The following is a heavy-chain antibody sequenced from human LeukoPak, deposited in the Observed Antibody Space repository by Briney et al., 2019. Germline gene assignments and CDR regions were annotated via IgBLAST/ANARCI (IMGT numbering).Heavy chain of an antibody. CDR2: ISYDGSYE. V-gene: IGHV3-30*18. Sequence: GGSLRLSCAASGFTFSTYGMHWVRQAPGKGLEWVAVISYDGSYEYYADSVKGRFTISRDNSKNTLYLQMNSLRAEDTAVYYRAKGSEVYGMDVWGPGTTVTASS. D-gene: IGHD1-14*01. CDR1: GFTFSTYG. J-gene: IGHJ6*02. CDR3: AKGSEVYGMDV.